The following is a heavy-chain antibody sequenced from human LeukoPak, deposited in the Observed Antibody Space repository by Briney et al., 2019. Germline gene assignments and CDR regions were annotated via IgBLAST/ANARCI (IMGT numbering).Heavy chain of an antibody. CDR3: ARGSDIVVVPAAMRSENYYYYGMDV. Sequence: PSETLSLTCTVSGGSISSYYWSWIRQPPGKGLEWIGYIYYSGSTNYNPSLKSRVTISVDTSKNQFSLKLSSVTAADTAVYYCARGSDIVVVPAAMRSENYYYYGMDVWGQGTTVTVSS. CDR2: IYYSGST. J-gene: IGHJ6*02. D-gene: IGHD2-2*01. CDR1: GGSISSYY. V-gene: IGHV4-59*08.